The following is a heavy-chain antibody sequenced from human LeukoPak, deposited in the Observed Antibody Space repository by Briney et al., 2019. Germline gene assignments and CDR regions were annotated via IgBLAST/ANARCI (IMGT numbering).Heavy chain of an antibody. V-gene: IGHV3-66*01. Sequence: PGGSLRLSCAASGITVSSNHMSWVRQAPGKGLEWVSVIDSGGSTYYADSVKGRFTISRDNSKITLYLQVSSLRAEDTAVYYCARVFTYYDILTGFYYYYGMDVWGQGTTVTVSS. CDR2: IDSGGST. CDR1: GITVSSNH. J-gene: IGHJ6*02. D-gene: IGHD3-9*01. CDR3: ARVFTYYDILTGFYYYYGMDV.